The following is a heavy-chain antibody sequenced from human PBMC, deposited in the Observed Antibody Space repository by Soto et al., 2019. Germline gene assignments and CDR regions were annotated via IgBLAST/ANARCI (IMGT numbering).Heavy chain of an antibody. CDR3: ARGDLGCSGGSCSDDY. CDR1: GGSFSAYY. D-gene: IGHD2-15*01. Sequence: QVQLQQWGAGLLKPSETLSLTCAVYGGSFSAYYWSWIRQPPGKGPEWIGEINHRGSTNYNPSLESRVTISVDTSKNQFSLKLSAVTDADTAMYYCARGDLGCSGGSCSDDYWGQGTLVTVSS. J-gene: IGHJ4*02. CDR2: INHRGST. V-gene: IGHV4-34*01.